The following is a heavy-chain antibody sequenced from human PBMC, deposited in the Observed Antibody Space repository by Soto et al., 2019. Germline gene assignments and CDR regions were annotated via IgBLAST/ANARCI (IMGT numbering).Heavy chain of an antibody. V-gene: IGHV5-51*01. Sequence: VESLKISCKGSGYSFTSYWIGWVRQMPGKGLEWMGIIYPGDSDTRYSPSFQGQVTISADKSISTAYLQWSSLKASDTAMYYCARMAVPAAQPYINWFDPWGQGTLVTVSS. CDR2: IYPGDSDT. CDR1: GYSFTSYW. CDR3: ARMAVPAAQPYINWFDP. D-gene: IGHD2-2*01. J-gene: IGHJ5*02.